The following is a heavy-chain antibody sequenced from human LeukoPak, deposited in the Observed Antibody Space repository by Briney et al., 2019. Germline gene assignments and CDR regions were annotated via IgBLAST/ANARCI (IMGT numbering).Heavy chain of an antibody. Sequence: PGGSLRLSCAASGFTFSSYAMSWVRQAPGKGLEWVSVIGGSGGSTYYADSVKGRFTISRDNSKNTLYLQMNSLRAEDTAVYYCAKEGSSGFYFFDYWGQGTLVTVSS. CDR2: IGGSGGST. V-gene: IGHV3-23*01. CDR3: AKEGSSGFYFFDY. D-gene: IGHD3-22*01. CDR1: GFTFSSYA. J-gene: IGHJ4*02.